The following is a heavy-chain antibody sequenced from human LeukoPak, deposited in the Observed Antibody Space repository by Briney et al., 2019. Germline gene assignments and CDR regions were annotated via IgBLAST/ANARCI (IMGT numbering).Heavy chain of an antibody. J-gene: IGHJ4*02. CDR2: IYPGDSDT. Sequence: GESLKISCKGFGSSFTSYWIAWVRQMPGKGLEWMGIIYPGDSDTRYSPSFQGQVTISADKSINTAYLQWSSLKASDTAMYYCARRYDNTGYYVYWGQGTLVTVSS. D-gene: IGHD3-22*01. CDR1: GSSFTSYW. V-gene: IGHV5-51*01. CDR3: ARRYDNTGYYVY.